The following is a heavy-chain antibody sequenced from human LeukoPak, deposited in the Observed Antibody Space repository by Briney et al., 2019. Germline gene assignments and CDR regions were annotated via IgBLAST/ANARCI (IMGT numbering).Heavy chain of an antibody. CDR3: AKDPPCRCWASHY. CDR1: GFTFSSNA. J-gene: IGHJ4*02. V-gene: IGHV3-23*01. Sequence: GGSLRLSCAASGFTFSSNAMNWVRQAPGKGLEWVSSISGGNTMYADSVTGRFTIFRDISKNTLYLQMNSLRAEDTAVYYCAKDPPCRCWASHYWGQGTLVTVSS. D-gene: IGHD2-21*01. CDR2: ISGGNT.